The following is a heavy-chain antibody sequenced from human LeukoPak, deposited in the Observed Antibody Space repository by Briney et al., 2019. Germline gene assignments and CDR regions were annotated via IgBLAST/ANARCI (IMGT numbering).Heavy chain of an antibody. D-gene: IGHD3-10*01. CDR1: GFTFSSYA. CDR2: ISYDGSNK. J-gene: IGHJ4*02. Sequence: GRSLRLSCAASGFTFSSYAMHWVRQAPGKGLEWVAVISYDGSNKYYADSVKGRFTISRDNSRNTLYLQMNSLRAEDTAIYYCAKVDYYGSGRPGYFDYWGQGTLVTVSS. V-gene: IGHV3-30-3*01. CDR3: AKVDYYGSGRPGYFDY.